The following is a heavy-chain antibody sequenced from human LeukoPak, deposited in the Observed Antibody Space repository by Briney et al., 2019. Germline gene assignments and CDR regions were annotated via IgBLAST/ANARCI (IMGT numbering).Heavy chain of an antibody. CDR2: ISYDGSNK. V-gene: IGHV3-30*18. Sequence: EGSLRLSCAASGFTFSSYGMHWVRQAPGKGLEWVAVISYDGSNKYYADSVKGRFTISRDNSKNTLYLQMNSLRAEDTAVYYCAKSATRSGSSNFDYWGQGTLVTVSS. CDR3: AKSATRSGSSNFDY. CDR1: GFTFSSYG. J-gene: IGHJ4*02. D-gene: IGHD1-26*01.